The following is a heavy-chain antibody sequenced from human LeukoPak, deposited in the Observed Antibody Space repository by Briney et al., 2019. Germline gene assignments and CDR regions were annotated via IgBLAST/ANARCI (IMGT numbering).Heavy chain of an antibody. Sequence: SETLSLTCTVSGGSISSGDYYWSWIRQPPGKGLEWIGYIYYSGSTNYNPSLKSRVTISVDTSKNQFSLKLSSVTAADTAVYYCAREIGYYYDSSGYHAYYFDYWGQGTLVTVSS. CDR3: AREIGYYYDSSGYHAYYFDY. J-gene: IGHJ4*02. CDR2: IYYSGST. CDR1: GGSISSGDYY. V-gene: IGHV4-61*08. D-gene: IGHD3-22*01.